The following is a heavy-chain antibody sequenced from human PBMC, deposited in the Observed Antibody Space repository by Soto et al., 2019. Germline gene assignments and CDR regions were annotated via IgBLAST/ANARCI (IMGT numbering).Heavy chain of an antibody. D-gene: IGHD5-12*01. CDR3: ARDSPIGSTFSGYEAIDY. J-gene: IGHJ4*02. V-gene: IGHV1-69*04. Sequence: SVKVSCKASGGTFSSYTISWVRQAPGQGLEWMGRIIPILGIANYAQKFQGRVTITADKSTSTAYMELNSLRSEDTAVYYCARDSPIGSTFSGYEAIDYWGQGTLVTVSS. CDR1: GGTFSSYT. CDR2: IIPILGIA.